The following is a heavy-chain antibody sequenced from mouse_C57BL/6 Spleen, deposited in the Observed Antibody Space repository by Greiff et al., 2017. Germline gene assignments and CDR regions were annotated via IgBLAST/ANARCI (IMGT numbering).Heavy chain of an antibody. J-gene: IGHJ1*03. CDR3: ARYDYGSRYFDV. CDR1: GYTFTSYW. Sequence: VQLQQSGAELVKPGDSVKLSCKASGYTFTSYWMHWVKQRPGRGLEWIGRIDPTSGGTKYNEKFKSKATLTVDKPASTAYMQLSSLTSEDSAVYYCARYDYGSRYFDVWGTGTTVTVSS. CDR2: IDPTSGGT. D-gene: IGHD1-1*01. V-gene: IGHV1-72*01.